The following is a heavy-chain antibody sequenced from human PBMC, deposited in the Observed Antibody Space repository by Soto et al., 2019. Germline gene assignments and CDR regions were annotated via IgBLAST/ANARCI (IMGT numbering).Heavy chain of an antibody. CDR1: GGSISSGGYY. Sequence: SETLSLTCTVSGGSISSGGYYWSWIRQPPGKGLEWIGYIYYSGSTYYNPSLKSRVTISVDTSKNQFSLKLSSVTAADTAVYYCARERGLAYCGGDCYRWFDPWGQGTLVTVSS. CDR3: ARERGLAYCGGDCYRWFDP. D-gene: IGHD2-21*02. V-gene: IGHV4-30-4*01. CDR2: IYYSGST. J-gene: IGHJ5*02.